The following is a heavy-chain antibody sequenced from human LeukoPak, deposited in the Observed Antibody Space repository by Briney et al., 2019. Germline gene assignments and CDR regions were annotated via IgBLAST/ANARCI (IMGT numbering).Heavy chain of an antibody. CDR1: GGSFSGYY. CDR3: ARDERRGGYYYDSSGYYFDY. D-gene: IGHD3-22*01. J-gene: IGHJ4*02. V-gene: IGHV4-34*01. Sequence: SETLSLTCAVYGGSFSGYYWSWIRQPPGKGLEWIGEINHSGSTNYNPSLKSRVTISVDTSKNQFSLKLSSVTAADTAVYYCARDERRGGYYYDSSGYYFDYWGQGTLVTVSS. CDR2: INHSGST.